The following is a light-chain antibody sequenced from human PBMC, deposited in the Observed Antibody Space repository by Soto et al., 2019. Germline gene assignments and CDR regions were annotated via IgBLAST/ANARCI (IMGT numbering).Light chain of an antibody. CDR1: QSVSSTY. V-gene: IGKV3-20*01. J-gene: IGKJ1*01. CDR2: GAS. CDR3: QQYDTPPWT. Sequence: EIVLTQSPGTLSLSPGDRVTISCRASQSVSSTYLAWKQQTPGQAPRRLIYGASSRATGIPDRFSGSGSGTYFTLTISRLAPEDFAVYYCQQYDTPPWTFGQGTKMEIK.